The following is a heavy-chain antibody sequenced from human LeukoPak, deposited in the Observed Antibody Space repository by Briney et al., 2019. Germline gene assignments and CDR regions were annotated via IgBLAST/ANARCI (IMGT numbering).Heavy chain of an antibody. Sequence: NPSETLSLTCTVSGGSISSYYWSWIRQPPGKGLEWIGYIHYSGSTHYNPSLKSRVTISVDTSKNQVSLKLRSVTAADTAVYYCARDSRQHIDYWGQGTLVTVSS. CDR3: ARDSRQHIDY. V-gene: IGHV4-59*01. CDR2: IHYSGST. CDR1: GGSISSYY. D-gene: IGHD6-13*01. J-gene: IGHJ4*02.